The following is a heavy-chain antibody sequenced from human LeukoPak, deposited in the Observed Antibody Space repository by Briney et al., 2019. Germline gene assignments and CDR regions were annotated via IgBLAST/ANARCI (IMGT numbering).Heavy chain of an antibody. Sequence: ASVKVSCKASGYTFTSYYMHWVRQAPGQGLEWMGRINPNNGATNYAQKLQGRVTITGDTSISTAYMELSSLRSDDTAVYYCTRESGSYHGNDYWGQGTLVTVSS. D-gene: IGHD1-26*01. CDR1: GYTFTSYY. J-gene: IGHJ4*02. V-gene: IGHV1-2*06. CDR3: TRESGSYHGNDY. CDR2: INPNNGAT.